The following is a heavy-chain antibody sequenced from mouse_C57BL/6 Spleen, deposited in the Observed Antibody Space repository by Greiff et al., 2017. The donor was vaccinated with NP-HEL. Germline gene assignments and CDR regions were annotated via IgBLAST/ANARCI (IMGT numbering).Heavy chain of an antibody. J-gene: IGHJ1*03. V-gene: IGHV1-62-2*01. CDR3: ARHEETPTDGYYVVYFYV. Sequence: LVEPGASVKLSCKASGYTFTEYTIHWVKQRSGQGLAWNGWFYPGSGSIKYNEKFKDKATLTADKASSTVYMEFSRLTSEDSAVYFCARHEETPTDGYYVVYFYVWGTGTTVTVSS. CDR2: FYPGSGSI. D-gene: IGHD2-3*01. CDR1: GYTFTEYT.